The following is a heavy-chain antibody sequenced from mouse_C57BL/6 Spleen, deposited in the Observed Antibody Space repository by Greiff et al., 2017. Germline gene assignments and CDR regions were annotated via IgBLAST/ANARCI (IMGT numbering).Heavy chain of an antibody. CDR3: TRDYYVSSYWYFDV. D-gene: IGHD1-1*01. CDR2: ISSGGDYI. V-gene: IGHV5-9-1*02. Sequence: EVMLVESGEGLVKPGGSLKLSCAASGFTFSSYAMSWVRQTPEKRLEWVAYISSGGDYIYYAETVKGRFTISRDNARNTLYLQLSSLKSEDTAMYYCTRDYYVSSYWYFDVWGKGTTVTVSS. J-gene: IGHJ1*03. CDR1: GFTFSSYA.